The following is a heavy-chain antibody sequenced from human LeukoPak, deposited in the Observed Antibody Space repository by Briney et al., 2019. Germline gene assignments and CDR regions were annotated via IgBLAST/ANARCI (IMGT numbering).Heavy chain of an antibody. J-gene: IGHJ4*02. D-gene: IGHD6-19*01. Sequence: GPLRLSCAASGFSVSSNYLVWVRLPPGKGLEWVSVIYSDGSTYYADSVKGRFTISRDNSKNTLYLQMNSLRPEDTSVYYCVRLTVSGQLDYWGQGTLVTVSS. CDR1: GFSVSSNY. V-gene: IGHV3-66*01. CDR3: VRLTVSGQLDY. CDR2: IYSDGST.